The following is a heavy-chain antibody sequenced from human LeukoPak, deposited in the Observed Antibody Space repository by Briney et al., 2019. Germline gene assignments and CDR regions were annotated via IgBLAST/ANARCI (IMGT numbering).Heavy chain of an antibody. CDR3: ARGYRPYNSACLFAS. V-gene: IGHV3-30*04. Sequence: GRSLRLSCAASGFTFSTYTMHWVRQAPGKGLEWVAVISYDGSYTYYAESVRGRFTFSRDNSKNTLYLQMNSLKPEDTAVYYCARGYRPYNSACLFASWDQGTLVTVSS. CDR2: ISYDGSYT. D-gene: IGHD6-25*01. CDR1: GFTFSTYT. J-gene: IGHJ4*02.